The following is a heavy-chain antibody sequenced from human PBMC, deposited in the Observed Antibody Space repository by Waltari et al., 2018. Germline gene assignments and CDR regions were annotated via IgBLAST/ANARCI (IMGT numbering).Heavy chain of an antibody. CDR1: GGSFSGYY. J-gene: IGHJ4*02. CDR2: IHHSGST. Sequence: QVQLQQGGAGRWKPSETLSLTCAGYGGSFSGYYWSWIRQPPGKGLEWIGEIHHSGSTTYHPSLKRRVTISVDTSKNQFSLQLSSVTAADTAVYYCARWGAVTTTFDYWGQGTLVTVSS. V-gene: IGHV4-34*01. CDR3: ARWGAVTTTFDY. D-gene: IGHD4-17*01.